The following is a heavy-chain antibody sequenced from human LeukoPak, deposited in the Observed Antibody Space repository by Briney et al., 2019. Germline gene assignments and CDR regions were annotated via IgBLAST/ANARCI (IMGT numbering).Heavy chain of an antibody. J-gene: IGHJ4*02. CDR2: INPSGGST. D-gene: IGHD3-10*01. V-gene: IGHV1-46*01. CDR1: GYTFTSYY. Sequence: ASVKVSCKASGYTFTSYYMHWVRQAPGQGLEWMGIINPSGGSTSYAQKFQGGVTMTRDTSTSTVYMELSSLRSEDTAVYYCARVPNYYGSGSYYPFDYWGQGTLVTVSS. CDR3: ARVPNYYGSGSYYPFDY.